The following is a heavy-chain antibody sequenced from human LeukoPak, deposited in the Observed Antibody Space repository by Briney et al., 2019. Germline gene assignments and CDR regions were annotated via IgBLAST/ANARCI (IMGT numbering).Heavy chain of an antibody. Sequence: ASVKVSCKASGYTFTSYDINWVRQATGQGLEWMGWMNPNSGNTGYAQKFQGRVTMTRNTSISTAYMELSSLRSEDTAVYYCARDRGSSYWFDPWGQGTLVTVSS. CDR3: ARDRGSSYWFDP. V-gene: IGHV1-8*01. J-gene: IGHJ5*02. CDR1: GYTFTSYD. D-gene: IGHD6-13*01. CDR2: MNPNSGNT.